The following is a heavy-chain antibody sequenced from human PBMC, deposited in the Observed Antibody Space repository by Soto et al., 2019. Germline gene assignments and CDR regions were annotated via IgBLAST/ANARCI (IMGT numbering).Heavy chain of an antibody. CDR3: ASTSLYGMVV. CDR1: GGSISRGYYY. J-gene: IGHJ6*02. CDR2: VYYSGNT. V-gene: IGHV4-30-4*01. Sequence: QVQLQESGPGLVKPSQTLSLTCSVSGGSISRGYYYWSWIRQPPGKGLEWIGNVYYSGNTYYNPSLKSRFIIAIVTSKIQFSLKVGSVTAADTAVYYCASTSLYGMVVWGQGTTVTVSS.